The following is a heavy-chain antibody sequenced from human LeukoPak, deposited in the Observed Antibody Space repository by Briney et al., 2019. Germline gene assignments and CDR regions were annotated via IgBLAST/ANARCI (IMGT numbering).Heavy chain of an antibody. D-gene: IGHD1-1*01. V-gene: IGHV4-39*07. J-gene: IGHJ3*02. CDR3: ARVGEEYWRDAFDI. CDR2: IYYSGST. Sequence: PGGSLRLSCAASGFPFNSYWMSWVRQAPGKGLEGSGRIYYSGSTYYNPSLKSRVTISVDTSKNQFSLKLSSVTAADTAVYYCARVGEEYWRDAFDIWGQGTMVTVSS. CDR1: GFPFNSYW.